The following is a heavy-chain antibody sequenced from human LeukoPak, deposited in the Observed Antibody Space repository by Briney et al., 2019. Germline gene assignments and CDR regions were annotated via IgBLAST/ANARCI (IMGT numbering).Heavy chain of an antibody. CDR3: AKVGAYGDYARHDY. D-gene: IGHD4-17*01. CDR2: MFHSGDT. J-gene: IGHJ4*02. V-gene: IGHV4-38-2*02. CDR1: GYSISSGSY. Sequence: SETLSLTCTVSGYSISSGSYWGWIRQPPGKGLECFGNMFHSGDTYHNPSLKSRVTISADTSKNQFSLNLTSVTAADTAVYYCAKVGAYGDYARHDYWGQGTLVTVSS.